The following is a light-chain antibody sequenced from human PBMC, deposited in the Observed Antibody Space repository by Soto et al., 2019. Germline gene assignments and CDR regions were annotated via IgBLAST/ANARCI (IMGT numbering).Light chain of an antibody. J-gene: IGKJ5*01. CDR1: QSVSSGN. CDR2: GTS. CDR3: QQYGSSAPIT. Sequence: EIVLTQSPGTLSLSPGQRATLSCRASQSVSSGNLAWYQQKPGQAPRLLIYGTSNRATGIPDRFTGSGSGTEFTLTIIRLEREDFALYYCQQYGSSAPITFGQGTRLEIK. V-gene: IGKV3-20*01.